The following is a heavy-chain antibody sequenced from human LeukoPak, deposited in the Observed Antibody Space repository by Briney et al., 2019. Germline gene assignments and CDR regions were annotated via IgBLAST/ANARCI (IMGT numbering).Heavy chain of an antibody. CDR1: GFTFSSYA. CDR3: ARDLQSHYYDTSGYI. J-gene: IGHJ3*02. CDR2: ISYDGSNK. V-gene: IGHV3-30*04. Sequence: PGGSLRLSCAASGFTFSSYAMHWVRQAPGKGLEWVAVISYDGSNKLYAGSVKGRFTISRDNSRNTLYLQMNSLRAEDTAVYYCARDLQSHYYDTSGYIWGQGTMVTASS. D-gene: IGHD3-22*01.